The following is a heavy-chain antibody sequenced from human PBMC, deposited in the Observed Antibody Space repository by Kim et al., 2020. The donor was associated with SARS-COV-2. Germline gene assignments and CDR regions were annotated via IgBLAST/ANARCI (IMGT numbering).Heavy chain of an antibody. CDR3: ASAHYYDTLLFDP. J-gene: IGHJ5*02. D-gene: IGHD3-22*01. CDR2: ISSSSSTI. CDR1: GFTFSSYS. Sequence: GGSLRLSCAASGFTFSSYSMNWVRQAPGKGLEWVSYISSSSSTIYYADSVKGRFTISRDNAKNSLYLQMNSLRDEDTAVYYCASAHYYDTLLFDPWGQGTLVTVSS. V-gene: IGHV3-48*02.